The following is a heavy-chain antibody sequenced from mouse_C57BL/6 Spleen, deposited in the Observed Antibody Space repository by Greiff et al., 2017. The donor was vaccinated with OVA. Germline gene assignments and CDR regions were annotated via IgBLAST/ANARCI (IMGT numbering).Heavy chain of an antibody. CDR2: IDPETGGT. D-gene: IGHD1-1*01. Sequence: QVQLQQSGAELVRPGASVTLSCKASGYTFTDYEMHWVKQTPVHGLEWIGAIDPETGGTAYNQKFKGKAILTADKSSSTAYMELRSLTSEDSAVYYCTRAPITTVVATKFDYWGQGTTLTVSS. V-gene: IGHV1-15*01. CDR3: TRAPITTVVATKFDY. J-gene: IGHJ2*01. CDR1: GYTFTDYE.